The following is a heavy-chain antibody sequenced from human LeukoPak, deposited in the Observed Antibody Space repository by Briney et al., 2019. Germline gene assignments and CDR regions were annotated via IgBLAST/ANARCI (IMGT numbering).Heavy chain of an antibody. Sequence: GGSLRLSCAASGFTLSSYSMNWVRQAPGKGVGWGSYISSSSSTIYYADSVKGRFPISRDNAKNYLYLQMNILRAQDTAVYYCARAGGDFWSGDWGQGTLVTVSS. CDR3: ARAGGDFWSGD. CDR1: GFTLSSYS. J-gene: IGHJ4*02. D-gene: IGHD3-3*01. V-gene: IGHV3-48*01. CDR2: ISSSSSTI.